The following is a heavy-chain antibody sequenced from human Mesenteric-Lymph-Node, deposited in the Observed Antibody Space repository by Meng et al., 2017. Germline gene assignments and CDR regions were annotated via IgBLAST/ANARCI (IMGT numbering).Heavy chain of an antibody. CDR2: IYYSGTT. Sequence: QLRRRRSGPGLVKPSETLSLTCTVAGASISSSSYYWGWIRQPPGKGLEWIGSIYYSGTTYYNPSLKSRVTISVDTSKNQFSLKLSSVTAADTALYYRARDSNGYYDFDYWGQGTLVTVSS. CDR3: ARDSNGYYDFDY. CDR1: GASISSSSYY. D-gene: IGHD3-22*01. J-gene: IGHJ4*02. V-gene: IGHV4-39*02.